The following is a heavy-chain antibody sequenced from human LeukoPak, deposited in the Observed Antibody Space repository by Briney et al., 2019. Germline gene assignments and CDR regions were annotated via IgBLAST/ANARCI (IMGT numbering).Heavy chain of an antibody. CDR1: GGSISNYY. J-gene: IGHJ4*02. CDR2: VHYTGST. D-gene: IGHD5-24*01. Sequence: PLETLSLSCPVSGGSISNYYYWTWFRQPPGKGLEWIGYVHYTGSTNFNPSLKSRVTMSQDTSRNQFSLKLTSLTAADTAVYYCARGAMATTPFFDYWGQGTLVTVSS. V-gene: IGHV4-59*13. CDR3: ARGAMATTPFFDY.